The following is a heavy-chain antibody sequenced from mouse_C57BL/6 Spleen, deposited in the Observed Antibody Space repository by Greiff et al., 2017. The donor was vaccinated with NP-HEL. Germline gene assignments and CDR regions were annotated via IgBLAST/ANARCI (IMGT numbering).Heavy chain of an antibody. D-gene: IGHD1-1*01. Sequence: EVKLVESGAELVKPGASVKLSCTASGFNIKDYYMHWVKQRTEQGLEWIGRIDPEDGETKYAPKFQGKATITADTSSNTAYLQLSSLTPEDTAVYYCATYGSSPAWFAYWGKGTLVTVSA. CDR1: GFNIKDYY. CDR3: ATYGSSPAWFAY. CDR2: IDPEDGET. J-gene: IGHJ3*01. V-gene: IGHV14-2*01.